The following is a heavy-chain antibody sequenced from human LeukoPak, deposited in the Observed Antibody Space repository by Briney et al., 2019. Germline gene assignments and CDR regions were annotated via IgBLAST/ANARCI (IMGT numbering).Heavy chain of an antibody. Sequence: GGSLRLSCAASGFTFSRYSMNWVRQAPGKGLEWVSAISGSGGSTYYAGSVKGRFTISRDNSKNTLYLQMNSLRAEDTAVYYCAKGKDDSSGWYFFYWGQGTLVTVSS. D-gene: IGHD6-19*01. J-gene: IGHJ4*02. CDR1: GFTFSRYS. CDR3: AKGKDDSSGWYFFY. V-gene: IGHV3-23*01. CDR2: ISGSGGST.